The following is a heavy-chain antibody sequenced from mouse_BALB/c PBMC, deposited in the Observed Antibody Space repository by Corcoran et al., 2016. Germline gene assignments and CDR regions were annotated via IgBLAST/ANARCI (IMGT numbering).Heavy chain of an antibody. CDR2: IDPANGNT. D-gene: IGHD2-3*01. V-gene: IGHV14-3*02. Sequence: EVQLQQSGAELVKPGASVKLSCTASGFNIKDTYMHWVKQRPEQGLEWIGRIDPANGNTEYDPKFQGKATITADPSSNTAYLQLSSLTAEDTAVYCCSGWDWYFDGWGAGTTVTVSA. CDR3: SGWDWYFDG. CDR1: GFNIKDTY. J-gene: IGHJ1*01.